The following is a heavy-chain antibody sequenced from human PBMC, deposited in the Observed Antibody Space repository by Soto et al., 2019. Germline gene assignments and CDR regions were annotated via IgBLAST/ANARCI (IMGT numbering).Heavy chain of an antibody. V-gene: IGHV4-59*02. CDR2: VSSARNA. Sequence: QVQLQESGPGLVKPSETLSLTCTVSDGSVSRYYWNWIRQSPGRGLEWIGYVSSARNANYNPSLRSRATISVDPSKSHFSLELTSVTTADPAVYYCARGNDWKSSCFDPWGQGTLVTVSS. CDR3: ARGNDWKSSCFDP. CDR1: DGSVSRYY. D-gene: IGHD1-1*01. J-gene: IGHJ5*02.